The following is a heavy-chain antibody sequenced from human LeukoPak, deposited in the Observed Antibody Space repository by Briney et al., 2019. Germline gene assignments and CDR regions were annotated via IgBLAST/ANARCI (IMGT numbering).Heavy chain of an antibody. J-gene: IGHJ4*02. Sequence: SETLSLTCTVSGGSISSYYWSWIRQPPGKGLEWIGEINHSGSTNYNPSLKSRVTISVDTSKIQFSLKLRSVTAADTAVYYCARTWPRSDYWGQGTLVTVSS. CDR3: ARTWPRSDY. CDR1: GGSISSYY. V-gene: IGHV4-34*01. D-gene: IGHD5-12*01. CDR2: INHSGST.